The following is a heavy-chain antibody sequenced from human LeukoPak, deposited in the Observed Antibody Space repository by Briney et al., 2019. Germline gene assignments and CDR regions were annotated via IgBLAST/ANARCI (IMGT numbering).Heavy chain of an antibody. CDR1: GGSISSSSYY. CDR2: VYYSGST. J-gene: IGHJ2*01. Sequence: SETLSLTCTVSGGSISSSSYYWGWIRQPPGKGLEWIGRVYYSGSTYYNPSLKSRVTISVDTSKNQFSLKLSSVTAADTAVYYCARGSKYYDFWSGYQTWYFALWGRGTLVTVSS. CDR3: ARGSKYYDFWSGYQTWYFAL. D-gene: IGHD3-3*01. V-gene: IGHV4-39*07.